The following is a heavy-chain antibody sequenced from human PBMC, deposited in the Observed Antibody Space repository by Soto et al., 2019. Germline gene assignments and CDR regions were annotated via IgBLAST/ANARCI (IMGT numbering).Heavy chain of an antibody. Sequence: EVQLLESGGGMVQPRRSLRLSCVGSGLTFDDYAMHWVRQAPGKGLEWVSGITWNSSGIDFADSVKGRFTISRDNSKNSLYLEMSSRRPEDTAVYYCAQDMWVAGGVVDHWGQGTLVTVSS. CDR3: AQDMWVAGGVVDH. V-gene: IGHV3-9*01. J-gene: IGHJ4*02. CDR1: GLTFDDYA. CDR2: ITWNSSGI. D-gene: IGHD2-8*02.